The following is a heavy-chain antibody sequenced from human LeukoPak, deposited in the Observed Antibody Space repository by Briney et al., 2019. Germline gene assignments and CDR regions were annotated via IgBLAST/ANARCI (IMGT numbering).Heavy chain of an antibody. CDR3: ARSYCSGGSCNFDY. CDR2: ISGASDFI. J-gene: IGHJ4*02. D-gene: IGHD2-15*01. CDR1: GFTFSGYS. V-gene: IGHV3-21*01. Sequence: GGSLRLSCAASGFTFSGYSMNWFRQAPGKGLEWVSTISGASDFIYYADSVRGRFTISRDNAKKSMYLQINSLRAEDTAVYYCARSYCSGGSCNFDYWGQGTLVTVSS.